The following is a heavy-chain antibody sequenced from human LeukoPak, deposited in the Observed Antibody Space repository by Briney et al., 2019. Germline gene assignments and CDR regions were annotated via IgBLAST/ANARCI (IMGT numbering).Heavy chain of an antibody. D-gene: IGHD7-27*01. CDR1: RGSISNYY. CDR2: FSYSGST. J-gene: IGHJ4*02. Sequence: SETLSLTCTVSRGSISNYYWGWVRQPPGKGLEWIGFFSYSGSTNYNPSLKSRVTISVDTSKNQFSLKLTSVTAADTAVYYCARDGPGDVGFDYWGQGTLVTVSS. V-gene: IGHV4-59*01. CDR3: ARDGPGDVGFDY.